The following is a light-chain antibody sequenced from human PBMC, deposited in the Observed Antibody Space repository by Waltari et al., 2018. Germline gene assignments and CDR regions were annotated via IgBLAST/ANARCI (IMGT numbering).Light chain of an antibody. CDR2: RNN. CDR1: SSNIGSNY. V-gene: IGLV1-47*01. CDR3: AAWDDSLSGPV. Sequence: QSVLTQPPSASGTPGQRVTISCSGSSSNIGSNYVYWYQQLPGTAPKLLIYRNNQRPSGGPDRVCGSKSGTSASLAISGRRSEDEADYYCAAWDDSLSGPVFGGGTKLTVL. J-gene: IGLJ2*01.